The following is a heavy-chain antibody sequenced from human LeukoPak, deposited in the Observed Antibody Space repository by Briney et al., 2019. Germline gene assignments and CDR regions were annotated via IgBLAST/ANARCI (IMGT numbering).Heavy chain of an antibody. Sequence: PSETLSLACAVSGYSISSGYYWGWIRQPPGKGLEGIGSIYHSGSTYYNPSLKSRVTISVDTSKNQFSLKLSSVAAADTAVYYCARLQYQLLFFDYWGQGTLVTVSS. CDR1: GYSISSGYY. J-gene: IGHJ4*02. CDR2: IYHSGST. D-gene: IGHD2-2*01. V-gene: IGHV4-38-2*01. CDR3: ARLQYQLLFFDY.